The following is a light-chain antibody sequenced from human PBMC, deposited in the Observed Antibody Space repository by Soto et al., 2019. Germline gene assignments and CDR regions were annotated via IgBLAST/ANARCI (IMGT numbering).Light chain of an antibody. Sequence: DIVLTQSPDSLAVSLGERATINCKSSQSVLYNSNNKNYLAWYQQKPGHPPMLLIYWASTRESGVPDRFSGSGSGTDFTLTISSLQAEDVAVYYCQQYYSTPLTFGGGTKVEIK. V-gene: IGKV4-1*01. CDR3: QQYYSTPLT. J-gene: IGKJ4*01. CDR1: QSVLYNSNNKNY. CDR2: WAS.